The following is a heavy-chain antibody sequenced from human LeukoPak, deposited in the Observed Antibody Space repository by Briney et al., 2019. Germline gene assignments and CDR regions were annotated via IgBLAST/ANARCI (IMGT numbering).Heavy chain of an antibody. Sequence: PGGSLRLSCAASGFTFSNYAMSWVRQAPGKGLEWVSAISGSGGSTYYADSVKGRFTISRDNSKSTLYLQMNSLRAEDTAVYYCAKDKTNSGYSPFDYWGQGTLVTVSS. V-gene: IGHV3-23*01. J-gene: IGHJ4*02. CDR2: ISGSGGST. CDR3: AKDKTNSGYSPFDY. CDR1: GFTFSNYA. D-gene: IGHD3-22*01.